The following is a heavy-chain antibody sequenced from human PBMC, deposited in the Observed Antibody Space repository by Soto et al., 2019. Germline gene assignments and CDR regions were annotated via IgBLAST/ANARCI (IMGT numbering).Heavy chain of an antibody. Sequence: GESLKISCKGSGYSFTSYWISWVRQMPGKGLEWMGRIDPSDSYTNYSPSFQGHVTISADKSISTAYLQWSSLKASDTAMYYCATRIAAAGTNYYYYGMDVWGQGTTVTVSS. CDR3: ATRIAAAGTNYYYYGMDV. J-gene: IGHJ6*02. CDR2: IDPSDSYT. V-gene: IGHV5-10-1*01. CDR1: GYSFTSYW. D-gene: IGHD6-13*01.